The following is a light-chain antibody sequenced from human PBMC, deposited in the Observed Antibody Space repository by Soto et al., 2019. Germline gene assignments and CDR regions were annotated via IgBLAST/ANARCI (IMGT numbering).Light chain of an antibody. CDR2: GAS. Sequence: DIQITQSPSSLSASVGDRVTITFRASESISTWLAWYQQKPGKAPKLLIYGASSLESGVPPRFSGDGSGTEFTLTISSLQRDDFATYYCQHYNSYSEAFGQGTKV. V-gene: IGKV1-5*03. J-gene: IGKJ1*01. CDR3: QHYNSYSEA. CDR1: ESISTW.